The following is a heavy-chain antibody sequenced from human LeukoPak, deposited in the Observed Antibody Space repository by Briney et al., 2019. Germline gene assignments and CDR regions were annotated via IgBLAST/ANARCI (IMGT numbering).Heavy chain of an antibody. V-gene: IGHV3-23*01. CDR1: GFTFNSYA. CDR3: AKYGGKAYFDY. J-gene: IGHJ4*02. D-gene: IGHD4-23*01. CDR2: ISNSGGNT. Sequence: PGGSLRLSCGASGFTFNSYAMTWVRQAPGKGLEWVSSISNSGGNTYYADPVQGRFTISRDSSKNTLYLHMNSLRAEDTAVYYCAKYGGKAYFDYWGQGTPGHRLL.